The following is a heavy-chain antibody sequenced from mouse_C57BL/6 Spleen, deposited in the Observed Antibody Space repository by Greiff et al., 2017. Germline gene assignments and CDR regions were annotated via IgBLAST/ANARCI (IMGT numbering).Heavy chain of an antibody. J-gene: IGHJ2*01. D-gene: IGHD3-2*02. CDR3: TKGVQLRLGY. CDR1: GFNIKDYY. V-gene: IGHV14-1*01. CDR2: IDPEDGDT. Sequence: VQLKQSGAELVRPGASVTLSCTASGFNIKDYYMHWVKQKPEQGLEWIGRIDPEDGDTEYAPKFQGKATMTADTSSNTAYLQLSSLTSEDAAVYYCTKGVQLRLGYWGKGTTLTVSS.